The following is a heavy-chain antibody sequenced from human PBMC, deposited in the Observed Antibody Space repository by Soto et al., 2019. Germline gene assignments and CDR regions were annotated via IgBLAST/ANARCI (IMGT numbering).Heavy chain of an antibody. J-gene: IGHJ6*03. D-gene: IGHD3-3*01. CDR1: RFTFSDYY. CDR2: ISSSGSTI. V-gene: IGHV3-11*01. CDR3: ARGRIHEYSDFWSGYVPQVSFYYMDV. Sequence: RLSCAASRFTFSDYYMSWIRQAPGKGLEWVSYISSSGSTIYYADSVKGRFTISRDNAKNSLYLQMNSLRAEDTAVYYCARGRIHEYSDFWSGYVPQVSFYYMDVWGKGTTVTVSS.